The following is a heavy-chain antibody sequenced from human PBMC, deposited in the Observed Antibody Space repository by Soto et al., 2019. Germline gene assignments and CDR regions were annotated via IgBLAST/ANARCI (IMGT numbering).Heavy chain of an antibody. J-gene: IGHJ5*02. Sequence: GGSLRLSCAASGFTFSSYSMNLVRQAPGKGLEWVSYISSSSSTIYYADSVKGRFTISRDNAKNSLYLQMNSLRDEDTAVYYCARDKDSSGWYNWFDPWGQGTLVTVSS. V-gene: IGHV3-48*02. CDR3: ARDKDSSGWYNWFDP. D-gene: IGHD6-19*01. CDR1: GFTFSSYS. CDR2: ISSSSSTI.